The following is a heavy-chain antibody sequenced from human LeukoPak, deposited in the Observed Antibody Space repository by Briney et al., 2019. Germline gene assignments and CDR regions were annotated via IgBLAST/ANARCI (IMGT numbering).Heavy chain of an antibody. J-gene: IGHJ4*02. CDR2: IIPIFGTA. D-gene: IGHD6-19*01. Sequence: SVKVSCKASGGIFSSYAISWVRQAPGQGLEWMGGIIPIFGTANYAQKFQGRVTITADESTSTAYMELSSLRSEDTAVYYCASYSVSSGWDLITFDYWGQGTLVTVSS. CDR3: ASYSVSSGWDLITFDY. V-gene: IGHV1-69*13. CDR1: GGIFSSYA.